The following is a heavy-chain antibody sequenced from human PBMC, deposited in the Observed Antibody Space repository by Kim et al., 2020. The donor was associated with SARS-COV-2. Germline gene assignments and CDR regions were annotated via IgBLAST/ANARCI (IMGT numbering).Heavy chain of an antibody. CDR2: IHHSGST. CDR1: SGSISSSTW. Sequence: SETLSLTCAVSSGSISSSTWWRWVRQPPGKGLEWIGEIHHSGSTSYNPSLKSRVTISVDKSKNQFSLNLSSVTAAATAVYYCARGFTSGYDKSPVVYWG. V-gene: IGHV4-4*02. J-gene: IGHJ4*01. CDR3: ARGFTSGYDKSPVVY. D-gene: IGHD5-12*01.